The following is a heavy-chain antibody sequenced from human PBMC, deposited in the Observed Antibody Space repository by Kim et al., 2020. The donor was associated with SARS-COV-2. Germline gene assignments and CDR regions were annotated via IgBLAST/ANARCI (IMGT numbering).Heavy chain of an antibody. CDR3: ARDVPRITMVRGVIIDPGY. D-gene: IGHD3-10*01. CDR1: GYTFTSYG. V-gene: IGHV1-18*01. Sequence: ASVKVSCKASGYTFTSYGISWVRQAPGQGLEWMGWISAYNGNTNYAQKLQGRVTMTTDTSTSTAYMELRSLRSDDTAVYYCARDVPRITMVRGVIIDPGYWGQGTLVTVSS. CDR2: ISAYNGNT. J-gene: IGHJ4*02.